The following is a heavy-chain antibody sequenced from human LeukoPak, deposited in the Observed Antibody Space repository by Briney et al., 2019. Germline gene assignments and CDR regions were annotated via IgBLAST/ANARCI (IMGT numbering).Heavy chain of an antibody. D-gene: IGHD2-2*01. CDR3: ARLPPNIVVVPAAMADYYYYTDV. CDR2: IYTSGST. Sequence: SETLSLTCTVSGGSISSGSYYWSWIRQPAGKGLEWIGRIYTSGSTNYNPSLKSRVTISVDTSKNQFSLKLSSVTAADTAVYYCARLPPNIVVVPAAMADYYYYTDVWGKGTTVTVSS. J-gene: IGHJ6*03. CDR1: GGSISSGSYY. V-gene: IGHV4-61*02.